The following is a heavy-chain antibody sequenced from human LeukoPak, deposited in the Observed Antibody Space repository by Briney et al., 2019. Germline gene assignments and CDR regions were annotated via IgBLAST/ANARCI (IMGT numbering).Heavy chain of an antibody. CDR3: AKDIDPGIAVAGSFDI. CDR2: ISWNSGSI. D-gene: IGHD6-19*01. Sequence: GGSLRLSCAASGFTFSSYAMSWVRQAPGKGLEWVSGISWNSGSIGYADSVKGRFTISRDNAKNSLYLQMNSLRAEDTALYYCAKDIDPGIAVAGSFDIWGQGTMVTVSS. CDR1: GFTFSSYA. J-gene: IGHJ3*02. V-gene: IGHV3-9*01.